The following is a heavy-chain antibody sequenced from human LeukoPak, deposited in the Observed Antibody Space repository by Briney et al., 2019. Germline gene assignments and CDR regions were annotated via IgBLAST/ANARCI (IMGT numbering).Heavy chain of an antibody. CDR2: IYTSGST. V-gene: IGHV4-61*02. Sequence: SETLSLTCTVSGGSISSGSYYWSWIRQPAGKGLGWIGRIYTSGSTNYNPSLKSRVTISVDTSKNQFSLKLSSVTAADTTVYYCARGSYDMPYGMDVWGQGTTVTVSS. D-gene: IGHD3-9*01. CDR3: ARGSYDMPYGMDV. J-gene: IGHJ6*02. CDR1: GGSISSGSYY.